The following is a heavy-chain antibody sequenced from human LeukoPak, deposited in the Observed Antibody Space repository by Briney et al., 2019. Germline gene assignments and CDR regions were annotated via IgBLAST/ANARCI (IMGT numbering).Heavy chain of an antibody. D-gene: IGHD2-2*01. CDR3: ARGLGYCTSTTCLLPFDY. J-gene: IGHJ4*02. CDR1: GFTVSTYY. Sequence: GGSLRLSCAASGFTVSTYYMTWVRQAPGKGLECVSVIYSGGSTYYEDSVKGRFTVSRDNSKNTLYLQMNSLRAEDTAMYYCARGLGYCTSTTCLLPFDYWGQGTLVTVSS. CDR2: IYSGGST. V-gene: IGHV3-53*01.